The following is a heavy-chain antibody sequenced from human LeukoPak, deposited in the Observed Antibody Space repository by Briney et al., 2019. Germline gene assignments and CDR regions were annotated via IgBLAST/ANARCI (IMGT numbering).Heavy chain of an antibody. CDR2: IYYSGST. V-gene: IGHV4-39*07. Sequence: SETLSLTCTVSGGSISSSTYYWGWIRQSPGKGLEWIGNIYYSGSTYYNPSLNSRVTISVDTSKNQFSLKLSSVTAADTAVYYCARVRPTSPFWSGYPDYWGQGTLVTVSS. J-gene: IGHJ4*02. CDR3: ARVRPTSPFWSGYPDY. CDR1: GGSISSSTYY. D-gene: IGHD3-3*01.